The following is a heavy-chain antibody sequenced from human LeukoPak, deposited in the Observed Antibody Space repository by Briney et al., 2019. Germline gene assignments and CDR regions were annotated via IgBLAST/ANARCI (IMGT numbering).Heavy chain of an antibody. D-gene: IGHD5-18*01. J-gene: IGHJ6*03. CDR3: ATNSYGHYQYYYYMDV. CDR1: GGSFSGYY. V-gene: IGHV4-59*10. CDR2: VYTSGNT. Sequence: SETLSLTCAVYGGSFSGYYWSWIRQPPGKGLEWIGRVYTSGNTNYNPSLNSRVTISIDTSKNQFSLKLSSVTAADTAVYYCATNSYGHYQYYYYMDVWGKGTTVTISS.